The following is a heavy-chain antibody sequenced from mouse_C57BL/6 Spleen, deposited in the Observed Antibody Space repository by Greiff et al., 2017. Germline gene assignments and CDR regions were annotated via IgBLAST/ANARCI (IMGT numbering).Heavy chain of an antibody. V-gene: IGHV1-64*01. CDR2: IHPNSGST. CDR1: GYTFTSYW. Sequence: QVHVKQPGAELVKPGASVKLSCKASGYTFTSYWMHWVKQRPGQGLEWIGMIHPNSGSTNYNEKFKSKATLTVDKSSSTAYMQLSSLTSEDSAVYYCARADGSSSFAYWGQGTLVTVSA. D-gene: IGHD1-1*01. J-gene: IGHJ3*01. CDR3: ARADGSSSFAY.